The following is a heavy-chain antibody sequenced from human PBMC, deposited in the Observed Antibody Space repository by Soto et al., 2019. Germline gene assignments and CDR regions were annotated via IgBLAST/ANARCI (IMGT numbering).Heavy chain of an antibody. CDR1: GGSFSSQY. CDR3: ARQDGYYYYMDV. V-gene: IGHV4-59*08. CDR2: VFYTGST. Sequence: QVELQESGPGLVKPSETLSLTCKVSGGSFSSQYWSWIRQPPGEGMEWIGYVFYTGSTNYNPSLRSRVLISVDTSKNQFSLKLRSVTAADTAVYYCARQDGYYYYMDVWGKGTTVTVSS. J-gene: IGHJ6*03.